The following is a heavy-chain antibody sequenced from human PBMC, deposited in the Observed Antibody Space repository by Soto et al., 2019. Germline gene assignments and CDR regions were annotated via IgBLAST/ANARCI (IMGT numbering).Heavy chain of an antibody. J-gene: IGHJ5*02. CDR3: ARVSPQWWFDP. V-gene: IGHV3-33*01. CDR2: IWYDGSNK. CDR1: GFTFSSYG. Sequence: QVQLVESGGGVVQPGRSLRLSCAASGFTFSSYGMHWVRQAPGKGLEWVAVIWYDGSNKYYADSVKGRFTISRDNSKNTLYLQMNSLRAEDTAVYYCARVSPQWWFDPWCQGTLFTVSS. D-gene: IGHD2-8*01.